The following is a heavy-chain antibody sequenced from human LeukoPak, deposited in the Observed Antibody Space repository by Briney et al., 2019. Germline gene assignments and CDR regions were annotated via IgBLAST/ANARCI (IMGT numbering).Heavy chain of an antibody. V-gene: IGHV3-23*01. D-gene: IGHD2-21*01. CDR3: VKDPRDTYGTNWFVS. J-gene: IGHJ5*01. CDR2: ISGTGGAT. CDR1: GFTFSNYA. Sequence: GGSLRLSCAASGFTFSNYAMSWVRQAPGKGLQWVSQISGTGGATWYAGFARDRFTISRDNSKKTLYLQMSGLRVEDTAMYYCVKDPRDTYGTNWFVSWGQGTLLIVSS.